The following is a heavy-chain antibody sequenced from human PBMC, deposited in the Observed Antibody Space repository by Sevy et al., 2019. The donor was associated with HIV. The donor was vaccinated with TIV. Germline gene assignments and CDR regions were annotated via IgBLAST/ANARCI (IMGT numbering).Heavy chain of an antibody. V-gene: IGHV4-34*01. CDR3: ARVVKGTMIVVVMPYFDY. CDR1: GGSFSGYY. CDR2: INHSGST. D-gene: IGHD3-22*01. Sequence: SETLSLTCAVYGGSFSGYYWSWIRQPPGKGLEWIGEINHSGSTNYNPSLKSRVTISVDTSKNQFSLKLSSVTAADTAVYYCARVVKGTMIVVVMPYFDYWGQGTLVTVSS. J-gene: IGHJ4*02.